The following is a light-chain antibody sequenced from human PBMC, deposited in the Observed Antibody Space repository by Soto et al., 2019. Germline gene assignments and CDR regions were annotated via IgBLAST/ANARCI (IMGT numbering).Light chain of an antibody. CDR1: SSDVGNYNY. CDR2: DVS. Sequence: QSALPQPASVSGSPGQSITISCTGTSSDVGNYNYISWYQQHPGKAPKLMIFDVSNRPSGVSDRFSGSKSGNTASLTISGLQADDEADYYCSSYSTSSPVVFGGGTKLTVL. CDR3: SSYSTSSPVV. V-gene: IGLV2-14*03. J-gene: IGLJ3*02.